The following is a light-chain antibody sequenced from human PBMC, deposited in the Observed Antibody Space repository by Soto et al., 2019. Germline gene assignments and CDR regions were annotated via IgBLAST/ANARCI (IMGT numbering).Light chain of an antibody. CDR2: GAS. CDR1: QSVSSSW. Sequence: EIVLTQSPGTLSLSPGERATLSCRASQSVSSSWLAWFQQKTGQAPRLLVYGASSRATGIPDRFSGSGSGTDFTLTISTLEPEDFAVYYCQHSGSSPPFTFCPVTKVDIK. CDR3: QHSGSSPPFT. V-gene: IGKV3-20*01. J-gene: IGKJ3*01.